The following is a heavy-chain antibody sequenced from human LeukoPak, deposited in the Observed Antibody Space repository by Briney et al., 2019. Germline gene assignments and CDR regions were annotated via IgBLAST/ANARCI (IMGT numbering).Heavy chain of an antibody. J-gene: IGHJ4*02. Sequence: SEILSLTCAVYGGSFSGYYWSWIRQPPGKGLEWIGEINHSGSTNYNPSLKSRVTISVDTSKNQFSLKLSSVTAADTAVYYCARGQTEHYWGQGTLVTVSS. CDR2: INHSGST. CDR3: ARGQTEHY. CDR1: GGSFSGYY. D-gene: IGHD1-26*01. V-gene: IGHV4-34*01.